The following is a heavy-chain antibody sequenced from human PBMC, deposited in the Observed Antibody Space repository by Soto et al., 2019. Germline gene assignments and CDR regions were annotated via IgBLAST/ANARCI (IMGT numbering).Heavy chain of an antibody. D-gene: IGHD6-6*01. CDR1: GGSISSGGYY. J-gene: IGHJ3*02. Sequence: TLSLTCRVSGGSISSGGYYWSWIRQLPGKDLEWIGYIDHSGNTYYNSSLKSRLTISVDTSKNQFSLKLTSVTAADTAVYYCARVGISSSDAFDIWCQVTMVTVSS. V-gene: IGHV4-31*03. CDR2: IDHSGNT. CDR3: ARVGISSSDAFDI.